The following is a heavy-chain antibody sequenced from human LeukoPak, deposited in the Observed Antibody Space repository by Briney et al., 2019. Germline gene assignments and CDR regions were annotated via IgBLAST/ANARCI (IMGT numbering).Heavy chain of an antibody. Sequence: GGSLRLSCTASGFSFSDYYMSWIRQAPGKGLQWLSYISGSGSTIYYADSVKGRFTIAGDNARNPLYLQMNSLRAEDTAVYYCARLYGGYSFDAFDIWGQGTMVTASS. D-gene: IGHD5-18*01. J-gene: IGHJ3*02. V-gene: IGHV3-11*04. CDR2: ISGSGSTI. CDR3: ARLYGGYSFDAFDI. CDR1: GFSFSDYY.